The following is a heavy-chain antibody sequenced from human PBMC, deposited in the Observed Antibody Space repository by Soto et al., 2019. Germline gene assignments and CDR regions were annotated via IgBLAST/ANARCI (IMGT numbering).Heavy chain of an antibody. CDR2: ISDSGAGA. V-gene: IGHV3-23*01. CDR1: GFTFVSHA. Sequence: GSLRLSCAASGFTFVSHAINLCRHAAFKWLEWVSGISDSGAGAYYADSVKGRFTISRDNSKNTLFLQMNSLRAEDTAVYYCAKPEYYYDSSGYYAPFDYWGQGTLVTVSS. J-gene: IGHJ4*02. CDR3: AKPEYYYDSSGYYAPFDY. D-gene: IGHD3-22*01.